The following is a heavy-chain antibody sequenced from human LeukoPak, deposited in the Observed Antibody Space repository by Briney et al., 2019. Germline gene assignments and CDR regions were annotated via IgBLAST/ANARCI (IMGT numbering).Heavy chain of an antibody. CDR3: GKTDIYFNPIDY. V-gene: IGHV4-31*09. CDR1: GGSISSGGYY. J-gene: IGHJ4*02. CDR2: IYYSGRT. Sequence: SQTLSLTCTVSGGSISSGGYYWSWIRQHPGKGLEWIGYIYYSGRTYYNPSLKSRVTISMDYSKNQFSLKLTSVTAADTAIYYCGKTDIYFNPIDYWGPGSLVTVSS. D-gene: IGHD3-9*01.